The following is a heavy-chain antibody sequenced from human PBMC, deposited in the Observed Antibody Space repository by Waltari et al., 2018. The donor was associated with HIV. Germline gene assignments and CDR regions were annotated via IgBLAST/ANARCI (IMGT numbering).Heavy chain of an antibody. V-gene: IGHV3-48*03. CDR1: EFTFRTYE. Sequence: EVQLVESGGGLVQPGGSLRLSCAASEFTFRTYEMNWVRQAPGKGLEGVSCISSSGRTKYYSDSVKGRFTISRDNAKNSLYLQMNSLRAEDTAVYYCARDGGGGYSRPNAFDIWGQGTMVSVSS. CDR3: ARDGGGGYSRPNAFDI. D-gene: IGHD5-12*01. J-gene: IGHJ3*02. CDR2: ISSSGRTK.